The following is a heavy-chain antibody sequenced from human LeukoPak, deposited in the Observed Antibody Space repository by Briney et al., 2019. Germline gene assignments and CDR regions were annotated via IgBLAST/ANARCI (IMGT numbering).Heavy chain of an antibody. V-gene: IGHV3-43*02. J-gene: IGHJ6*02. D-gene: IGHD5-24*01. CDR1: EFTFDDYA. CDR3: AKDGRWLKVGYSYHGVDV. Sequence: PGGSLRLSCAASEFTFDDYAMHWVRRVPGKGLEWVSFISGDGGTTYYADSVKGRFTISRDNSKNYLYLQMNSLGTEDSALYYCAKDGRWLKVGYSYHGVDVWGQGTTVTVSS. CDR2: ISGDGGTT.